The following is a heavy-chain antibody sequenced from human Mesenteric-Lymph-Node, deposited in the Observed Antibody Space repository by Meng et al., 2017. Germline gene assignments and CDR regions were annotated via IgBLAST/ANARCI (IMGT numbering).Heavy chain of an antibody. CDR3: ARQLGEPYYYYGMDV. CDR2: INPNSGGT. CDR1: GYTFTSYG. Sequence: ASVKVSCKASGYTFTSYGISWVRQAPGQGLEWMGRINPNSGGTNYAQKFQGRVTMTRDTSISTAYMELSRLRSDDTAVYYCARQLGEPYYYYGMDVWGQGTTVTVSS. V-gene: IGHV1-2*06. D-gene: IGHD1-26*01. J-gene: IGHJ6*02.